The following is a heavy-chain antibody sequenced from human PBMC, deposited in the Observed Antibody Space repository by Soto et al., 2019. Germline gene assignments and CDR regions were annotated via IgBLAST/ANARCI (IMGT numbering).Heavy chain of an antibody. CDR3: ASKQLVLGDGFDI. CDR1: GFTLSDYY. Sequence: GGSLRLSCAASGFTLSDYYMSWIRQAPGKGLEWVSYISRSGSTIYYADSVKGRFTISRDNAKNSLYLQMNSLRGEDTAVYYCASKQLVLGDGFDIWGQGTMVTVSS. J-gene: IGHJ3*02. D-gene: IGHD6-13*01. V-gene: IGHV3-11*01. CDR2: ISRSGSTI.